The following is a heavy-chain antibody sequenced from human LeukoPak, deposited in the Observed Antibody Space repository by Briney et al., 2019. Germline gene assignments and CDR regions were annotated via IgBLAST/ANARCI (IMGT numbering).Heavy chain of an antibody. D-gene: IGHD4-23*01. Sequence: GGSLRLSCAASGFIFSTYGIHWDRRAPGKGLEWVAVISNDGSNKYYADSVKGRFTISRDNSKNTLYLQMNSLRAEDTAVYYCAKGLSGGGQRGYFDYWGQGTLVTVSS. CDR1: GFIFSTYG. CDR2: ISNDGSNK. CDR3: AKGLSGGGQRGYFDY. J-gene: IGHJ4*02. V-gene: IGHV3-30*18.